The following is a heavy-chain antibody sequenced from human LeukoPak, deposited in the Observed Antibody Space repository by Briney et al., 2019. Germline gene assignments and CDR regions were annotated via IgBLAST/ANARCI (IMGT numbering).Heavy chain of an antibody. CDR1: GGSISSYY. V-gene: IGHV4-59*08. CDR2: IFYIGST. J-gene: IGHJ6*03. D-gene: IGHD6-13*01. CDR3: ARADYSSTWSHDYYYMDV. Sequence: SETLSLTCTVSGGSISSYYWSWIRQPPGKGLEWIGYIFYIGSTNYNPSLKSRVTMSVDTSKNQFSLKLSSVTAADTAVYYCARADYSSTWSHDYYYMDVWGKGTTVTVSS.